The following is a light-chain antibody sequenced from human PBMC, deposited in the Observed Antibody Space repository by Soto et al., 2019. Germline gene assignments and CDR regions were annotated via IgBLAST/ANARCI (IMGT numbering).Light chain of an antibody. V-gene: IGLV1-44*01. CDR2: SNN. CDR3: AAWDDSLNGPV. CDR1: SSNIGSYI. Sequence: QSVLTQPPSASGAPGQRVTVSCSGSSSNIGSYIVSWYQQLPGSAPKLLIDSNNQRPSGVPDRFSGSKSGTSASLAISGLQSDDGADYYCAAWDDSLNGPVFGGGTKVTVL. J-gene: IGLJ2*01.